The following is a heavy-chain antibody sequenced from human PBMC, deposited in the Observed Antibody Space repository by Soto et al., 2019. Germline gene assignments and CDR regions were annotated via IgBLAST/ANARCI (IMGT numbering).Heavy chain of an antibody. V-gene: IGHV5-51*01. CDR3: ARITKVNWTCLGAY. Sequence: VESLHISWKVSGYSFTNNCGRCVRQMPGKGLEWMGIIYPGDSDTRYSPSFQGQVTISADKSISTAYLQWSSLKASDSVMCYSARITKVNWTCLGAYWGKGPLVKVS. CDR1: GYSFTNNC. CDR2: IYPGDSDT. D-gene: IGHD1-20*01. J-gene: IGHJ4*02.